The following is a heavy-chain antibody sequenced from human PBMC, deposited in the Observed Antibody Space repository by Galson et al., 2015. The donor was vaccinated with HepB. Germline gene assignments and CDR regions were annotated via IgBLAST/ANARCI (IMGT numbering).Heavy chain of an antibody. CDR1: GYTFTGYY. Sequence: SVKVSCKASGYTFTGYYMHWVRQAPGQGLEWMGWINPNSGGTNYAQKFQGWVTMTRDTSISTAYMELSRLRSDDTAVYYCARDGPGYGSGSLVYWGQGTLVTVSS. V-gene: IGHV1-2*04. J-gene: IGHJ4*02. CDR2: INPNSGGT. D-gene: IGHD3-10*01. CDR3: ARDGPGYGSGSLVY.